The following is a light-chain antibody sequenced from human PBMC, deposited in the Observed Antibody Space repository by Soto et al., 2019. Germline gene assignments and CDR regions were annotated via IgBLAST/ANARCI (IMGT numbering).Light chain of an antibody. CDR1: QNIRSK. Sequence: EIVMTQSPATLSVCPGECATISWRASQNIRSKLAWYQQKPGQAPRLLISGASTRATGIPVRFSGSGSGTEFALAISSLQSEDFAVYYCQQYENWPSITFGQGTRLEIK. CDR2: GAS. J-gene: IGKJ5*01. V-gene: IGKV3-15*01. CDR3: QQYENWPSIT.